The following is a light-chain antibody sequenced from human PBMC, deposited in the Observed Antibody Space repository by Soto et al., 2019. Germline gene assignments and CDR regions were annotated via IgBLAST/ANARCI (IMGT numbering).Light chain of an antibody. CDR3: SSYRVGGSYV. V-gene: IGLV2-14*03. CDR1: SSDVGRHNA. J-gene: IGLJ1*01. CDR2: DVS. Sequence: QSVLAQPASVSGSPGQSITISCSGTSSDVGRHNAVSWYQQHPGKVPRLMIYDVSIRPSGISDRLSASKSGNMASLTISGLQAEDEADYYCSSYRVGGSYVFGTGTKVTVL.